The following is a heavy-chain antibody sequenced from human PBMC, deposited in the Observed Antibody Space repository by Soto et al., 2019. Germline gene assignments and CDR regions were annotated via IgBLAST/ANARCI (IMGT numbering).Heavy chain of an antibody. V-gene: IGHV4-30-4*01. Sequence: PSETLSLTCPVSSGSITRGDYYWSCIRQPPGNSLEYIGYIYYSGITYYNPSLKSLVIISVDTSRSQFSLELSSVTAADTAVFYCARGRGGGLNSYYFDNWGQGTLVTVYS. CDR2: IYYSGIT. CDR3: ARGRGGGLNSYYFDN. J-gene: IGHJ4*02. D-gene: IGHD3-16*01. CDR1: SGSITRGDYY.